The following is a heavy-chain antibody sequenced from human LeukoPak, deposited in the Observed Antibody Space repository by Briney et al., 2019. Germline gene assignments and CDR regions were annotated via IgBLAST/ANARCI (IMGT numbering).Heavy chain of an antibody. CDR1: GGTFSSYA. V-gene: IGHV1-69*04. Sequence: GSSVKVSCKASGGTFSSYAISWVRQAPGQGLEWMGRIIPILGIANYAQKFQGRVTITADKSTSTAYMELSSLRSEDTAVYYCARASPYYYGSGVDYWDQGTLVTVSS. J-gene: IGHJ4*02. CDR2: IIPILGIA. D-gene: IGHD3-10*01. CDR3: ARASPYYYGSGVDY.